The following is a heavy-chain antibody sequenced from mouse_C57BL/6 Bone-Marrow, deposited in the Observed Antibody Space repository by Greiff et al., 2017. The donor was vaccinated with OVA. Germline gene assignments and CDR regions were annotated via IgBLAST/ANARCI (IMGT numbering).Heavy chain of an antibody. CDR3: ARSTGTGTWFAY. V-gene: IGHV1-61*01. CDR1: GYTFTSYW. Sequence: QVQLQQPGAELVRPGSSVKLSCKASGYTFTSYWMDWVKQRPGQGLEWIGNIYPSDSETHYNQKFKDKATLTVDKSSSTAYMQLSSLTSEDSAVYYCARSTGTGTWFAYWGQGTLVTVSA. J-gene: IGHJ3*01. D-gene: IGHD4-1*01. CDR2: IYPSDSET.